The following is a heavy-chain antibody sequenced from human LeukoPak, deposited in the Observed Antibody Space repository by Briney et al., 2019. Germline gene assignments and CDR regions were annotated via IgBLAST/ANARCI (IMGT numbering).Heavy chain of an antibody. Sequence: GASVKVSCKASGYTFISYGISWVRQAPGQGLEWMGWISAYNGNTKYAQNLQGRVTMTTDTSTSTAYMELRSLRSDDTAVYYCARDHADYRYHYYGMDVWGQGTTVTVSS. CDR2: ISAYNGNT. CDR1: GYTFISYG. CDR3: ARDHADYRYHYYGMDV. D-gene: IGHD4-17*01. J-gene: IGHJ6*02. V-gene: IGHV1-18*01.